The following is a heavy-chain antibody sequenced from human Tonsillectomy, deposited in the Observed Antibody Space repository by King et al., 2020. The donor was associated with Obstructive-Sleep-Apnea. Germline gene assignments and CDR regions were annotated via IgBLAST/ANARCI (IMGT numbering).Heavy chain of an antibody. D-gene: IGHD6-19*01. Sequence: VQLQESGPGLVKPSETLSLTCTVSGGSISSSYWSWIRQPPGKGLEWIGYIYYSGSTDYNPSLKSRVTMSVDTSKNQFSLELSSVTAADTSVYYCARQDYSSGWYYFVYWGQGALVTVSS. V-gene: IGHV4-59*08. J-gene: IGHJ4*02. CDR1: GGSISSSY. CDR2: IYYSGST. CDR3: ARQDYSSGWYYFVY.